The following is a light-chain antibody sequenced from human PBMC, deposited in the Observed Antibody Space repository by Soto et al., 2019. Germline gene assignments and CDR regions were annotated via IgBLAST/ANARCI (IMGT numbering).Light chain of an antibody. CDR1: QNINSN. CDR2: GAS. V-gene: IGKV3D-15*01. CDR3: QQYKDWPPLT. Sequence: EILMTQSPLTLSVSPGEGATLSCRASQNINSNLAWYQQRPGQAPRVLIYGASSRASGIPDRFSGSGSGTAFTLTINGLEPDDFAVYYCQQYKDWPPLTFGGGTRVESK. J-gene: IGKJ4*01.